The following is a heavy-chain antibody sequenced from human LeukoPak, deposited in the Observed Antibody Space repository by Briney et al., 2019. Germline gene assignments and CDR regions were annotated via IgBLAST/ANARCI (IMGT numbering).Heavy chain of an antibody. V-gene: IGHV3-7*01. D-gene: IGHD2-15*01. Sequence: GGSLRLSCAASGITFSTYGMHWVRQAPGKGLEWVANIKRDGSEKDYVDSVKGRFTISRDNAKNSLFLQMNNLRAEDTAVYYCVRDFGYCSGGNCYTVLDYWGQGTLVTVSS. CDR3: VRDFGYCSGGNCYTVLDY. J-gene: IGHJ4*02. CDR2: IKRDGSEK. CDR1: GITFSTYG.